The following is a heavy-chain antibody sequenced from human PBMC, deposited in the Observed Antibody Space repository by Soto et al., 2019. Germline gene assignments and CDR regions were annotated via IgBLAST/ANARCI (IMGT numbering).Heavy chain of an antibody. Sequence: SETLSLTCSVSGGPISGYYWTWIRQPAGKGLEWIGRIYSSGNTKYNPSLQSRVTMSLDTSNNQFSLRLTSVTAADTAVYYCARGQRFSDWFDPWGQGTLVTVSS. CDR2: IYSSGNT. V-gene: IGHV4-4*07. J-gene: IGHJ5*02. CDR1: GGPISGYY. D-gene: IGHD3-3*01. CDR3: ARGQRFSDWFDP.